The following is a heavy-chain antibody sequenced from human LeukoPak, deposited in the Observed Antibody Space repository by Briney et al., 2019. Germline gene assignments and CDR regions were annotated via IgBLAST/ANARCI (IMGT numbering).Heavy chain of an antibody. V-gene: IGHV4-39*07. J-gene: IGHJ4*02. CDR3: ARLELKKVPKKPVAGDY. CDR2: INHSGST. D-gene: IGHD6-19*01. Sequence: SETLSLTCTVSGGSISSSSYYWSWIRQPPGKGLEWIGEINHSGSTNYNPSLKSRVTISVDTSKNQFSLKLSSVTAADTAVYYCARLELKKVPKKPVAGDYWGQGTLVTVSS. CDR1: GGSISSSSYY.